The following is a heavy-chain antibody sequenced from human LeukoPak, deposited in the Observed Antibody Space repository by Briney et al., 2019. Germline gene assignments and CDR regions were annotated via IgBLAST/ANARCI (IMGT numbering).Heavy chain of an antibody. V-gene: IGHV1-69*01. CDR3: ARERVDTATGPYFDY. CDR2: IIPIFGTA. D-gene: IGHD5-18*01. J-gene: IGHJ4*02. Sequence: ASVKVSCKASGGTFSSYAISWVRQAPGQGLEWMGGIIPIFGTANYAQKFQGRVTITADESTSTAYMELSSLRSEDTAVYYCARERVDTATGPYFDYWGQGTLVTVSS. CDR1: GGTFSSYA.